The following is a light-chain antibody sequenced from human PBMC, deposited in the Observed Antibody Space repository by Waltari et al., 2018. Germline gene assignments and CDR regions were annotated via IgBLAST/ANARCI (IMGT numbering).Light chain of an antibody. V-gene: IGLV1-40*01. CDR1: TSTSGADYD. J-gene: IGLJ2*01. CDR2: GNS. CDR3: QSFDSSLSVV. Sequence: QSVLPQPPSVSGAPGQRVTISCTGSTSTSGADYDVHWYQQLPGTAPKLLIYGNSNRPSGVPDRFSGSKSGTSASLAITGLQAEDEADYYCQSFDSSLSVVFGGGTKLTVV.